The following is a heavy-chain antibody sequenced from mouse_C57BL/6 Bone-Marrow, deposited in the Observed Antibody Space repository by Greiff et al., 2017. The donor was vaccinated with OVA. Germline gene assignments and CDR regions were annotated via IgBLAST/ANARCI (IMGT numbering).Heavy chain of an antibody. CDR1: GYTFTSYW. CDR2: IDPSDSYT. D-gene: IGHD1-1*01. V-gene: IGHV1-69*01. Sequence: VQLQQPGAELVKPGASVKLSCKASGYTFTSYWMHWVKQRPGQGLEWIGEIDPSDSYTNYNQKFKGKSTLTVDKSSSTAYMQLSSLTSEDSAVYYCARTYYYGSSYGAMDYWGQGTSVTVSS. J-gene: IGHJ4*01. CDR3: ARTYYYGSSYGAMDY.